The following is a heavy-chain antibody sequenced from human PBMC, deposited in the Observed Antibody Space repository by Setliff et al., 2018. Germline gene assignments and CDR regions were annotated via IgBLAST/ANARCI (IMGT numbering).Heavy chain of an antibody. CDR3: SRLVRFCTRTVCQRLSGDDY. CDR1: GYTFTDFG. D-gene: IGHD3-10*01. V-gene: IGHV1-18*01. Sequence: ASVKVSCKASGYTFTDFGVSWVRQAPGQGLEWVGWISPYNGKTYYAPKFQGTAIMTTDTATTTAYLELRSLRSDETAVYFCSRLVRFCTRTVCQRLSGDDYWGQGTLVTVSS. CDR2: ISPYNGKT. J-gene: IGHJ4*02.